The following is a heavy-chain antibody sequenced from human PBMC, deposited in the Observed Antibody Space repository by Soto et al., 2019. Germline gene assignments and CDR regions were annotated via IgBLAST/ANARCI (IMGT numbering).Heavy chain of an antibody. CDR2: IYYSGTT. CDR3: ARHGAAAGTRGYYYGMDV. CDR1: GYSISSSNW. Sequence: SETLSLTCAVSGYSISSSNWWGWIRQPPGKGLEWIGYIYYSGTTYYNPSLKSRVTIYVDTSKNQFSLKLSSVTAADTAVYYCARHGAAAGTRGYYYGMDVWGQGTTVTVSS. D-gene: IGHD6-13*01. V-gene: IGHV4-28*01. J-gene: IGHJ6*02.